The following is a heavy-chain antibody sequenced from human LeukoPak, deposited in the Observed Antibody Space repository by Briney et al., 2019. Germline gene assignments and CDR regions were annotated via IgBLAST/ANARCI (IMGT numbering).Heavy chain of an antibody. J-gene: IGHJ4*02. V-gene: IGHV3-23*01. CDR1: GFTFSSYA. CDR3: AKDTTFFITMVRGVNLY. D-gene: IGHD3-10*01. Sequence: PGGSLRLSCAASGFTFSSYAMSWVRQAPGKGLEWVSAISGSGGSTYYADSAKGRFTISRDNSKNTLYLQMNNLRAEDTAVYYCAKDTTFFITMVRGVNLYWGQGTLVTVSS. CDR2: ISGSGGST.